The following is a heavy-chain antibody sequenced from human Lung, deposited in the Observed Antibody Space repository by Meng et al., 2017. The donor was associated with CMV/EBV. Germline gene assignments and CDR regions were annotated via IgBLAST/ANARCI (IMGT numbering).Heavy chain of an antibody. D-gene: IGHD3-16*01. V-gene: IGHV1-8*01. CDR2: MNPNSGNT. Sequence: SXXVSXXASGYTFSTYDINWVRQATGQGLEWMGWMNPNSGNTGYAQKFQGRVTMTRNTSISTAYMELSDLRSEDTAVYYCARDLRGGYQGMGEFRNNWFDPXGQGXLVTFSS. J-gene: IGHJ5*02. CDR3: ARDLRGGYQGMGEFRNNWFDP. CDR1: GYTFSTYD.